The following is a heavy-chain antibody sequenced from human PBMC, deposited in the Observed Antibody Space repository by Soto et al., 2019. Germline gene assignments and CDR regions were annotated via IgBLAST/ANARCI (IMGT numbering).Heavy chain of an antibody. J-gene: IGHJ6*03. V-gene: IGHV1-8*01. D-gene: IGHD2-2*01. CDR3: ARLGYCSSTSCPPGYYYMDV. CDR2: MNPNSGNT. Sequence: ASVKVSCKAPGYTFTSSGIKWVRQATGQGQEWMGWMNPNSGNTGYAQTFQGRVTMTRNTSISTAYMELSSLRSEDTAVYYCARLGYCSSTSCPPGYYYMDVWGKGTTVTVSS. CDR1: GYTFTSSG.